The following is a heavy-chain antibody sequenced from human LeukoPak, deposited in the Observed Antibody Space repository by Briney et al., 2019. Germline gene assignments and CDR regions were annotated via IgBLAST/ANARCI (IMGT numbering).Heavy chain of an antibody. CDR1: GFTFSSYS. J-gene: IGHJ6*02. D-gene: IGHD3-10*01. V-gene: IGHV3-48*04. CDR3: ARADGSGSYSYYYYYGMDV. CDR2: ISSSSSTI. Sequence: GGSLRLSCAASGFTFSSYSMNWVRQAPGKGLEWVSYISSSSSTIYYADSVKGRFTISRDNAKNSLYLQMNSLRAEDTAVYYCARADGSGSYSYYYYYGMDVWGQGTTVTVSS.